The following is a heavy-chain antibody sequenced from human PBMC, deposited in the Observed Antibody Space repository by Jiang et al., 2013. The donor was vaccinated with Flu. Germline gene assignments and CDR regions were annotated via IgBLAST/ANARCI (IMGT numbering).Heavy chain of an antibody. D-gene: IGHD4-17*01. CDR3: ARSPYGDYSLLN. J-gene: IGHJ4*02. V-gene: IGHV3-72*01. CDR2: TRNKANSYTT. Sequence: GLVQPGGSLRLSCAASGFTFSDHYMDWVRQAPGKGLEWVGRTRNKANSYTTEYAASVKGRFTISRDDSKNSLYLQMNSPKTEDTAVYYCARSPYGDYSLLNWGQGTLVTVSS. CDR1: GFTFSDHY.